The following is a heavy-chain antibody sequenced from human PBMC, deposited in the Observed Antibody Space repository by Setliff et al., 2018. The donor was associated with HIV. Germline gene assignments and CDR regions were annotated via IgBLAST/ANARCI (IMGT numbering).Heavy chain of an antibody. V-gene: IGHV3-30*02. J-gene: IGHJ4*02. CDR2: IRYDGSNK. Sequence: GGSLRLSCTGFGFTFGDFAINWVRQAPGKGLEWVAFIRYDGSNKYYADSVKGRFTISRDNSKNTLYLQMNSLRAEDTAVYYCAKDGMKGRSGTAMVSLDFDYWGQGTLVTVSS. CDR3: AKDGMKGRSGTAMVSLDFDY. CDR1: GFTFGDFA. D-gene: IGHD5-18*01.